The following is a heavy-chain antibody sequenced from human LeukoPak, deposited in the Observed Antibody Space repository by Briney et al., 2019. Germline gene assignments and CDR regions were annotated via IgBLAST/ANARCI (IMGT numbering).Heavy chain of an antibody. J-gene: IGHJ4*02. Sequence: GGSLRLSCAASGFTFSDHGIHWVRHAPGKGLEWVAMIYYDGENKYYADSAKGRFTISRDNSKNTLYLQMNSLRAEDTAVYYCAKAYGGRDYWGQGTLVTVSS. CDR3: AKAYGGRDY. CDR2: IYYDGENK. CDR1: GFTFSDHG. V-gene: IGHV3-33*06. D-gene: IGHD4-23*01.